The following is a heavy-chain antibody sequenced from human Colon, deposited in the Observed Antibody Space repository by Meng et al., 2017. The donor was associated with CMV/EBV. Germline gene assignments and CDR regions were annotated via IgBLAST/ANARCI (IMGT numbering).Heavy chain of an antibody. CDR1: SYT. J-gene: IGHJ6*02. CDR3: ARDRPIFGVVTPYYYYGMDV. V-gene: IGHV1-69*04. CDR2: IIPILGIA. D-gene: IGHD3-3*01. Sequence: SYTISGVRQAPGQGLEWMGRIIPILGIANYAQKFQGRVTITADKSTSTAYMELSSLRSEDTAVYYCARDRPIFGVVTPYYYYGMDVWGQGTTVTVSS.